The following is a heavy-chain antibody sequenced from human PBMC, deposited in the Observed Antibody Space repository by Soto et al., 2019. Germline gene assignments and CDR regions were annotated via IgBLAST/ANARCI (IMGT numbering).Heavy chain of an antibody. V-gene: IGHV1-3*05. CDR3: ATTCDSGTYYSPDCREYFNH. CDR2: INAGNGAT. D-gene: IGHD3-22*01. Sequence: QVQLVQSGAEEKKPGASVRISCKASGSTFTSYAIHWLRQAPGQSLEWMAWINAGNGATRYSQNFQDRVTITRDTYATTAYMELGSLRSEDSAVYYCATTCDSGTYYSPDCREYFNHWGQGTLVTVSS. CDR1: GSTFTSYA. J-gene: IGHJ1*01.